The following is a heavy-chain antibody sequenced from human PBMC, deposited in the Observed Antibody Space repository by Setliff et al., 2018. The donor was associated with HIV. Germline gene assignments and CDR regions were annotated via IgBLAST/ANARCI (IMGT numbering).Heavy chain of an antibody. CDR1: GYTFTSYA. Sequence: GASVKVSCKASGYTFTSYAMHWVRQAPGQRLEWMGWINAGTGNTKYSQNFQGRVTFSRDTSASTAYMELSSLRSEDTAVYYCARGSCSGCYLSDYWGLGTLVTVSS. CDR3: ARGSCSGCYLSDY. J-gene: IGHJ4*02. D-gene: IGHD6-19*01. CDR2: INAGTGNT. V-gene: IGHV1-3*01.